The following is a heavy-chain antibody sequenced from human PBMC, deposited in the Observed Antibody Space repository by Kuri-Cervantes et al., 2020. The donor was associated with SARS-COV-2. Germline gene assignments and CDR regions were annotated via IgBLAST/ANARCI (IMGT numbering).Heavy chain of an antibody. V-gene: IGHV3-21*01. CDR1: GFTFSDYS. D-gene: IGHD1-26*01. Sequence: GGSLRLSCAASGFTFSDYSMNWVRQAPGKGLEWLSSISSSGSYKYYADSVKGRFTISRDNAKNSLYLQMNSLRAEDTAVYYCASPLSGSYWASRRFDYWGQGTLVPSPQ. CDR2: ISSSGSYK. CDR3: ASPLSGSYWASRRFDY. J-gene: IGHJ4*02.